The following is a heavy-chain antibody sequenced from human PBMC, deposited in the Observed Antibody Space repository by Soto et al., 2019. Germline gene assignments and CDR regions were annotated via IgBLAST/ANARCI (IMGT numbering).Heavy chain of an antibody. CDR3: ARGGGDYDFWSGYSIHYYYMDV. CDR2: MNPNSGNT. Sequence: GASLKVSCKASGYTFTSYDINWVRQATGQGLERMGWMNPNSGNTGYAQKFQGRVTMTRNTSISTAYMELSSLRSEDTAVYYCARGGGDYDFWSGYSIHYYYMDVWGKGTTVTVSS. J-gene: IGHJ6*03. CDR1: GYTFTSYD. D-gene: IGHD3-3*01. V-gene: IGHV1-8*01.